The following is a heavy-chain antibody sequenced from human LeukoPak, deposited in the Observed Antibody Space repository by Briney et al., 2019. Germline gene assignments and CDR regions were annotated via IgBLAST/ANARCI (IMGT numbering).Heavy chain of an antibody. Sequence: KSGGSLRLSCAASGFTFSSYSMNWVRQAPGKGLEWVSSISSSSSYIYYADSVKGRFTISRDNAKNSLYLQMNSLRAEDTAVYYCARDTVVPAAMRTDAFDIWGQGTMVTVSS. D-gene: IGHD2-2*01. CDR3: ARDTVVPAAMRTDAFDI. V-gene: IGHV3-21*01. CDR2: ISSSSSYI. J-gene: IGHJ3*02. CDR1: GFTFSSYS.